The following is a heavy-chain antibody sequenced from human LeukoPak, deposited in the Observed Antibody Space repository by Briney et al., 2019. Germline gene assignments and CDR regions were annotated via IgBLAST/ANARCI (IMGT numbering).Heavy chain of an antibody. Sequence: GGSLRLSCAVSGLTFTNAWMTWVRQAPGKGLEWVGRITTKSDGGTTDYAAPVRGRFTITRDDSKSTLHLQMDSLKTEDTALYYCSTGIGTNDWWRQGTLVIVSS. CDR2: ITTKSDGGTT. CDR3: STGIGTNDW. V-gene: IGHV3-15*01. CDR1: GLTFTNAW. D-gene: IGHD1-1*01. J-gene: IGHJ4*02.